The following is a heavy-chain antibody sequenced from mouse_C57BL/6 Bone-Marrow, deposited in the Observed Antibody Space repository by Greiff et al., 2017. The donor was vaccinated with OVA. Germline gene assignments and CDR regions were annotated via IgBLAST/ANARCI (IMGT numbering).Heavy chain of an antibody. CDR2: ILPSIGRT. D-gene: IGHD1-1*01. J-gene: IGHJ1*03. Sequence: VQLQQSGSELRSPGSSVKLSCKDFDSEVFPIAYMSWVRQKPGHGFEWIGGILPSIGRTIYGEKFEDKATLDADTLSNTAYLELNSLTSEDSAIYYCARPSYYGSSHWYFDVWGTGTTVTVSS. CDR1: DSEVFPIAY. V-gene: IGHV15-2*01. CDR3: ARPSYYGSSHWYFDV.